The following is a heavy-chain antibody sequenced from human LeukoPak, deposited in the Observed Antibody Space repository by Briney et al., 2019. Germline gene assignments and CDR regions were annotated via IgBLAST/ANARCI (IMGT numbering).Heavy chain of an antibody. CDR3: ARDRYCSGGSCYVSFGY. J-gene: IGHJ4*02. CDR1: GFTFSSYW. Sequence: PGGSLRLSCAASGFTFSSYWMGWVRQAPGKGLEWVANIKQDGSEKYYVDSVKGRFTISRDNAKNSLYLQMNSLRAEDTAVYYCARDRYCSGGSCYVSFGYWGQGTLVTVSS. V-gene: IGHV3-7*01. D-gene: IGHD2-15*01. CDR2: IKQDGSEK.